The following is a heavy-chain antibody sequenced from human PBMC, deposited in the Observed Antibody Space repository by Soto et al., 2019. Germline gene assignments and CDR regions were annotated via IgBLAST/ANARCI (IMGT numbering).Heavy chain of an antibody. CDR3: ARDEDGFNYYCPDY. D-gene: IGHD3-22*01. CDR1: GYTFSNYG. J-gene: IGHJ4*02. V-gene: IGHV1-18*01. CDR2: ISAKNGNR. Sequence: QVQLVQSGAEVKHPGASVKVSCKASGYTFSNYGLTWVRQAPGKGLEWMGWISAKNGNRRFAEWAQDRVSLTTDTSTSTGYMELRSLTSDDTAVYFCARDEDGFNYYCPDYWGQGTQVTVSS.